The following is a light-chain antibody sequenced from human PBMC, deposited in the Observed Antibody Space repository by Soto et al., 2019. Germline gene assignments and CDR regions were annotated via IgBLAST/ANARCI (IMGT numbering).Light chain of an antibody. J-gene: IGLJ1*01. V-gene: IGLV2-14*01. Sequence: QSALTQPASLSGSPGQSITISCTGTSSDIGAYDYVSWFQQHPGKAPKLMISEVNNRPSGVSNRFSGSKSGNTAYLTISGLQVEEEAEYFCFSFKTTSTNVFGTGTKLTVL. CDR3: FSFKTTSTNV. CDR2: EVN. CDR1: SSDIGAYDY.